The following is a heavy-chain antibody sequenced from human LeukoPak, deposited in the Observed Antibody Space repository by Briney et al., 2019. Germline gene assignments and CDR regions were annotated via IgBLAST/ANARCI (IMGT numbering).Heavy chain of an antibody. CDR2: INSDGSAT. V-gene: IGHV3-74*01. Sequence: GGSLRLSCAASGFTFSSYWMHWVRRAAGKGLVWVSRINSDGSATAYADSVKGRFTISRDNAENTLYLQMNSLRAEDTAVYYCARDYGGNSGGGFDYWGQGTLVTVSS. CDR3: ARDYGGNSGGGFDY. D-gene: IGHD4-23*01. J-gene: IGHJ4*02. CDR1: GFTFSSYW.